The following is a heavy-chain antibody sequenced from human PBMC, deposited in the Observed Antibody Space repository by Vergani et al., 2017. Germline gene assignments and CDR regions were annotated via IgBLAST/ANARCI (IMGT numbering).Heavy chain of an antibody. CDR1: GYTFTSYA. CDR2: INAGNGXT. J-gene: IGHJ3*02. CDR3: VKAYMITFGGVIVIDPDAFDI. Sequence: QVQLVQSGAEVKKPGASVKVSCKASGYTFTSYAMHWVRQAPGQRLEWMGWINAGNGXTKYSQKFQGRVTITRDTSASTAYMELSSLRSEDTAVYYCVKAYMITFGGVIVIDPDAFDIWGQGTMVTVSS. V-gene: IGHV1-3*01. D-gene: IGHD3-16*02.